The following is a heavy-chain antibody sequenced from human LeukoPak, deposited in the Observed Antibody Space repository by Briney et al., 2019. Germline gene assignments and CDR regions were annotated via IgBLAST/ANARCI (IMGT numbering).Heavy chain of an antibody. J-gene: IGHJ2*01. V-gene: IGHV3-7*01. CDR2: IKQDGSEK. CDR1: GFTFSSYW. CDR3: ARVEYSGSYYSHWYFDL. D-gene: IGHD1-26*01. Sequence: PGGSLRLSCAASGFTFSSYWMSWVRQAPGKGLEWVANIKQDGSEKYYVDSVKGRFTISRDNAKNSLYLQMNSLRAEDTAVYYCARVEYSGSYYSHWYFDLWGRGTLVTVSS.